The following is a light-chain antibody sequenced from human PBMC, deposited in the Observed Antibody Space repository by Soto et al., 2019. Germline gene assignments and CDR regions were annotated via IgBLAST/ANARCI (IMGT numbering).Light chain of an antibody. CDR3: SSYTSSSTPYV. J-gene: IGLJ1*01. CDR2: DVS. V-gene: IGLV2-14*01. Sequence: QSVLTQPASVSGSPGQSITISCTGTSSDVGGYNYVSWYQQHPGKATKLMINDVSNRPSGVSNRFSGSKSGNTASLTISGLQAEDEADYYCSSYTSSSTPYVFGTGTKVTVL. CDR1: SSDVGGYNY.